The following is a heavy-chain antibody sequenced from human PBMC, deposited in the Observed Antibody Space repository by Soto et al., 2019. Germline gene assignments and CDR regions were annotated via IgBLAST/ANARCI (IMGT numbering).Heavy chain of an antibody. CDR3: AKGWKTGGFDY. CDR1: GFTFSSNA. CDR2: ISGSGGST. Sequence: EVQLLESGGGLVQPGGSLRLSWAASGFTFSSNAMTWVRQAPGKGLEWVSSISGSGGSTYYADSAKGRVTISRDNSKNTLYLQMNSLRAEDTAVYYCAKGWKTGGFDYWGQGILVTVSS. J-gene: IGHJ4*02. V-gene: IGHV3-23*01. D-gene: IGHD1-1*01.